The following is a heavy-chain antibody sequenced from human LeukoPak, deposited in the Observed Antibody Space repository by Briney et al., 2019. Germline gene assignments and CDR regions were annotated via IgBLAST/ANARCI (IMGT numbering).Heavy chain of an antibody. CDR1: GGSISSYY. CDR3: ARVGVLDTAMPIYYFDY. Sequence: PSETLSLTCTVSGGSISSYYWSWIRQPPGKELEWIGYIYYSGSTNYNPSLKSRVTISVDTSKNQFSLKLSSVTAADTAVYYCARVGVLDTAMPIYYFDYWGQGTLVTVSS. CDR2: IYYSGST. J-gene: IGHJ4*02. D-gene: IGHD5-18*01. V-gene: IGHV4-59*08.